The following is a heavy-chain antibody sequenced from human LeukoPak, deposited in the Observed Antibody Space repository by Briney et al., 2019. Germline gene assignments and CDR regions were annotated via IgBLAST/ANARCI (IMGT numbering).Heavy chain of an antibody. CDR2: ISSSSTI. CDR1: GFTFSSYS. D-gene: IGHD6-13*01. V-gene: IGHV3-48*01. Sequence: PGGSLRLSCSASGFTFSSYSMNWVRQAPGKGLEWVSYISSSSTIYYADSVKGRFTISRDNAKNSLYLQMNSLRAEDTAVYYCARGYNSSFDYYYYMDVWGKGTTVTVSS. CDR3: ARGYNSSFDYYYYMDV. J-gene: IGHJ6*03.